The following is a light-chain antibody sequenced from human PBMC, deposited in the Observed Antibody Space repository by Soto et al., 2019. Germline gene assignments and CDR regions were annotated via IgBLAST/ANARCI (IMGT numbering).Light chain of an antibody. J-gene: IGKJ4*01. Sequence: DIQMTQSPSSLSASVGDRVTITCRASHGLSNDLGWYQQKPGKAPKRLIYDASNLQRGGPSRFSGSVSGTVFTLTISRLHPEDFATYYCLQQNSYPLTFGGGTKVDIK. CDR1: HGLSND. V-gene: IGKV1-17*01. CDR2: DAS. CDR3: LQQNSYPLT.